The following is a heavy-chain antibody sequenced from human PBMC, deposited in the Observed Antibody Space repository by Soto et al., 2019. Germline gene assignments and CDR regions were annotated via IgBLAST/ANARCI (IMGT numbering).Heavy chain of an antibody. Sequence: QVQLVESGGGVVQPGRSLRLSCAACGFAFSSYAMYWVRQAPGKGLKWVAVISYDGSNKYYADSVKGQFTISRDNSKNTLYLQMNSLRAEDTAVYYCAAYPVLQSGSYWRGFDYWGQGTLVTVSS. J-gene: IGHJ4*02. CDR3: AAYPVLQSGSYWRGFDY. CDR2: ISYDGSNK. D-gene: IGHD1-26*01. CDR1: GFAFSSYA. V-gene: IGHV3-30-3*01.